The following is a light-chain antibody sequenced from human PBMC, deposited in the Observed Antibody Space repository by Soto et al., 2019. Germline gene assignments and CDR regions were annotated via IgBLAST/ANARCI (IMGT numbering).Light chain of an antibody. J-gene: IGLJ1*01. CDR1: SSDIGPYNY. Sequence: QSALTQPASVSGSPGQSITISCIGTSSDIGPYNYVSWYQQHPDKAPKLSLYEVTNRPSGASDRFSGSKSGNAAFLTISGLQAEDEADYYCSSYSSSATPYVFGTGTKVTV. CDR3: SSYSSSATPYV. V-gene: IGLV2-14*01. CDR2: EVT.